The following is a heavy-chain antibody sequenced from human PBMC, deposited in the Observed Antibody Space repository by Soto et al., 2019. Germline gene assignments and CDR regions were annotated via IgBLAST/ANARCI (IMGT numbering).Heavy chain of an antibody. D-gene: IGHD6-6*01. V-gene: IGHV3-53*01. CDR1: GFTVSSNY. CDR3: AILSN. Sequence: SCAASGFTVSSNYMNWVRQAPGKGLEWLSIIYSDGTTYYADSVKGRFTISRDNFKNTLYLQMNNLRVEDTAVYYCAILSNWGQGTLVTV. CDR2: IYSDGTT. J-gene: IGHJ4*02.